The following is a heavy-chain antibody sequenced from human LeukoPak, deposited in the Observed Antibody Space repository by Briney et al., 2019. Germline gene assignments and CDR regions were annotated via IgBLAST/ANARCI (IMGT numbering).Heavy chain of an antibody. D-gene: IGHD1-26*01. V-gene: IGHV1-3*01. Sequence: ASVKVSCKASGYTFRAYAIHWVRQAPGQRFEWMGWIDADNGDTRYSQRFQGRVTITRDTSASTVYMELSSLRSEDTAVYYCARNRPELGGDFDYWGQGTLVTVSS. J-gene: IGHJ4*02. CDR1: GYTFRAYA. CDR3: ARNRPELGGDFDY. CDR2: IDADNGDT.